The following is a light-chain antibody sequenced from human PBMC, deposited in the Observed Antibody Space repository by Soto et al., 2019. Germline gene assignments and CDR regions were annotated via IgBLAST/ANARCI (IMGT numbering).Light chain of an antibody. CDR1: QSVSSY. Sequence: EIVLTQSAATLSWSPGERATLSCGASQSVSSYLAWYQQKPVQAPRLLVYDASNRATGIPARFSGSGSGTDFTLTISSLEPEDFAVYYCQQRSNWPPITFGQGTRLEIK. CDR3: QQRSNWPPIT. CDR2: DAS. V-gene: IGKV3-11*01. J-gene: IGKJ5*01.